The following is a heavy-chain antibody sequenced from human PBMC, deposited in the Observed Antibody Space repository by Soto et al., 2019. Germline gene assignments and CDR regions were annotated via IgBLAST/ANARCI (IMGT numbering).Heavy chain of an antibody. J-gene: IGHJ3*02. CDR3: ARDPRSGYDSSGYYYTGAFDI. CDR2: IYYSGST. D-gene: IGHD3-22*01. Sequence: QVQLQESGPGLVKPSQTLSLTCTVSGGSISSGGYYWSWIRQHPGKGLEWIGYIYYSGSTYYNPSVKIRVTISVDTSKNQFSLKLSSETAADTDVYYCARDPRSGYDSSGYYYTGAFDIWGQGTMVTVSS. CDR1: GGSISSGGYY. V-gene: IGHV4-31*03.